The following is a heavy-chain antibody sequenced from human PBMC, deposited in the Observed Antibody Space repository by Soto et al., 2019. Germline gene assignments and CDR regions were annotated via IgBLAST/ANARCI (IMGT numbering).Heavy chain of an antibody. J-gene: IGHJ3*02. CDR1: GLTFSSYA. CDR2: ISGGGDIT. Sequence: PGGSLRLSCATSGLTFSSYAMSWVRQSPGKALEWVLGISGGGDITYYGDSVKGRFTISRDNSKNTLYLQLNSLRAEDTAVYYCAKGYRYSRGTDAFDIWGQGTMVTVSS. D-gene: IGHD3-16*02. CDR3: AKGYRYSRGTDAFDI. V-gene: IGHV3-23*01.